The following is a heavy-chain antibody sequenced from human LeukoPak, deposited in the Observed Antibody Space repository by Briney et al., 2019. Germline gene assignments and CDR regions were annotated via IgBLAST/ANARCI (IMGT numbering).Heavy chain of an antibody. CDR2: IYYSGST. Sequence: SETLSLTCTVSGGSISIYYWSWIRQPPGKGLEWIGYIYYSGSTNYNPSLKSRVTISVDTSKNQFSLKLSSVTAADTAVYYCARVIAAAVDWFDPWGQGTLVTVSS. CDR1: GGSISIYY. V-gene: IGHV4-59*01. D-gene: IGHD6-13*01. J-gene: IGHJ5*02. CDR3: ARVIAAAVDWFDP.